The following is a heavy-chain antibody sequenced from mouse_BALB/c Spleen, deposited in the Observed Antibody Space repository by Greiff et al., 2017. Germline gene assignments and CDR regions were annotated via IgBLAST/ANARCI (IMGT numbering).Heavy chain of an antibody. Sequence: VPLQQSGPVLVKPGASVKVSCKASGYSFTDYNLYRVKQSHGKSLEWIGYLDPYNGGTSYNQKFKCKATLTVDKSSSTAFMHLNSLTSEDSAVYYGARSGGNYVWFADGGQGTLVTVAA. V-gene: IGHV1S135*01. J-gene: IGHJ3*01. CDR3: ARSGGNYVWFAD. CDR2: LDPYNGGT. CDR1: GYSFTDYN. D-gene: IGHD1-1*01.